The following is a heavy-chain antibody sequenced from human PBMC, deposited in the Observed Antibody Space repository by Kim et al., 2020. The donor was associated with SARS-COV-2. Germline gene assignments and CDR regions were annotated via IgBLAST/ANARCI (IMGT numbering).Heavy chain of an antibody. J-gene: IGHJ6*02. CDR1: GFTFSGSA. Sequence: GGSLRLSCAASGFTFSGSAMHWVRQASGKGLEWVGRIRSKANSYATAYAASVKGRFTISRDDSKNTAYLQMNSLKTEDTAVYYCTRHVGDYRLPLWNGMDVWGQGTTVTVSS. D-gene: IGHD4-17*01. CDR3: TRHVGDYRLPLWNGMDV. CDR2: IRSKANSYAT. V-gene: IGHV3-73*01.